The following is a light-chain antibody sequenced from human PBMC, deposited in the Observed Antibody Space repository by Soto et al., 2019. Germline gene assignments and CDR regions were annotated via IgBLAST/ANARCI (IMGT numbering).Light chain of an antibody. CDR2: AAS. CDR1: QSISRN. V-gene: IGKV1-39*01. Sequence: DIQMTQSPSSMSVSVGDKVTITCRASQSISRNLNWYQHKPGKAPKLLIFAASTLQTGVPARFSGSGSGTDFTLTINSLQPEDFVTYSCQQSYSTPWTFGQGTKVEIK. CDR3: QQSYSTPWT. J-gene: IGKJ1*01.